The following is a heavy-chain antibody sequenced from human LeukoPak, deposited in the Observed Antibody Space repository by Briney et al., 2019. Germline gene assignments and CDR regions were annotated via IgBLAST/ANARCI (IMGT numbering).Heavy chain of an antibody. CDR3: AADDGYDYFFDY. J-gene: IGHJ4*02. Sequence: SETLSLTCTVSGDSISSGDYYWSWIRQPPGRGLEWIGSIYYSGSTNYNPSLKSRVTISVDTSKKQFSLKLGSVTAADTAVYYCAADDGYDYFFDYWGQGTLVTVSS. V-gene: IGHV4-61*08. CDR2: IYYSGST. D-gene: IGHD5-12*01. CDR1: GDSISSGDYY.